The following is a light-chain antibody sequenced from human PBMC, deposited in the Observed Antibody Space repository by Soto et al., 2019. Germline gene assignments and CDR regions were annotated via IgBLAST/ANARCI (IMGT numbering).Light chain of an antibody. CDR2: EDN. Sequence: NFMLTQPHSVSESPGKTVTISCTRSSGSIVSNYVQWYQQRPGSAPTTVIYEDNQRPSGVPDRFSGSIDSSSNSASLTISGLKTEDEADYSCQSYDSSKGVFGGGTKLTVL. V-gene: IGLV6-57*03. CDR3: QSYDSSKGV. CDR1: SGSIVSNY. J-gene: IGLJ2*01.